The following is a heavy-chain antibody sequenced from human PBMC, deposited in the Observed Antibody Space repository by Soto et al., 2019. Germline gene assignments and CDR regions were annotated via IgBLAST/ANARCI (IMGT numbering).Heavy chain of an antibody. Sequence: SETLSLTCTVSGGSISSSSYYWGWIRQPPGKGLEWIGSIYYSGSTYYNPSLKSRVTISVDTSKNQFSLKLSSVTAADTAVYYCARRGIRGYCSSTSCQNWFDPWGQGTLVTVSS. D-gene: IGHD2-2*01. CDR3: ARRGIRGYCSSTSCQNWFDP. CDR2: IYYSGST. V-gene: IGHV4-39*01. CDR1: GGSISSSSYY. J-gene: IGHJ5*02.